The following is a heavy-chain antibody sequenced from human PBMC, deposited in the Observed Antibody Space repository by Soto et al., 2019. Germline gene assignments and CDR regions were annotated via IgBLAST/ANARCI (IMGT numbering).Heavy chain of an antibody. J-gene: IGHJ4*02. D-gene: IGHD3-22*01. V-gene: IGHV4-39*02. Sequence: QLQLQESGPGLVKPSETLSLTCTVSGGSISSSSYYWGWIRQPPGQGLEWLGTIYSLWNTYYNPSFSIRHTIAVDKSKSPLFLMLCAVTAPDTAVYYCAREIYDSIGYYYAYWGQGTLVTVSS. CDR2: IYSLWNT. CDR3: AREIYDSIGYYYAY. CDR1: GGSISSSSYY.